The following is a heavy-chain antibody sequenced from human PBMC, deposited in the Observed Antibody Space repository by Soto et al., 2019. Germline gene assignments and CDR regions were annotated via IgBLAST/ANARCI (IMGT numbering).Heavy chain of an antibody. CDR2: VYYSGTT. CDR1: GGSISSYY. Sequence: PSETLSLTCTVSGGSISSYYWSWIRQPPGKGLEWIGYVYYSGTTNYSPSLKSRVTISVDTSKNQFSLKLSSVTAADTAVYYCARSTVRGVYWFDHWGQGTLVTVSS. D-gene: IGHD3-10*01. J-gene: IGHJ5*02. CDR3: ARSTVRGVYWFDH. V-gene: IGHV4-59*01.